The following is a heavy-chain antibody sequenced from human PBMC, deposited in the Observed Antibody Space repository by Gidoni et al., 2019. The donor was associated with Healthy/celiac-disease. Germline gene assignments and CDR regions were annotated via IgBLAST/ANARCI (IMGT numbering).Heavy chain of an antibody. CDR3: ARSIVVPAQGGFWYFDL. Sequence: QLQLQESGPGLVKPSETLSLTCTVSGGSISSSSYYWGWIRQPPGKGLEWIGSIYYSGSTYYNPSLKSRVTISVDTSKNQFSLKLSSVTAADTAVYYCARSIVVPAQGGFWYFDLWGRGTLVTVSS. D-gene: IGHD2-2*01. CDR2: IYYSGST. CDR1: GGSISSSSYY. V-gene: IGHV4-39*01. J-gene: IGHJ2*01.